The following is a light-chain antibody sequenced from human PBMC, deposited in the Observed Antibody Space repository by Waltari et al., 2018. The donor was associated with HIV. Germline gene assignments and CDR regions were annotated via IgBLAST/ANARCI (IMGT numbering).Light chain of an antibody. CDR1: NSNIGNDY. CDR3: GTWDASRSAGV. V-gene: IGLV1-51*01. Sequence: SVLTQPPSVSAAPGQKVTISCPGINSNIGNDYVSWYQPLPGAAPKLLIYDTNKRPSGIPDRFSGSKSGTSATLDITGLQTGDEADYYGGTWDASRSAGVFGGGAKLTVL. J-gene: IGLJ3*02. CDR2: DTN.